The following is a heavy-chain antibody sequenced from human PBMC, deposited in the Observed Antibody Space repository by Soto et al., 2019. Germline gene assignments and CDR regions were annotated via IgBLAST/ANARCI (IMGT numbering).Heavy chain of an antibody. CDR1: GFTFSSYA. D-gene: IGHD3-22*01. CDR3: ARDGFDNYFHYYGMDV. J-gene: IGHJ6*02. Sequence: GGSLRLSCAASGFTFSSYALNWVRQAPGKGLEWVALISYDGSKKFYADSVKGRFTISRDNSKNTLSLQMNSLRPEDTAVYYCARDGFDNYFHYYGMDVRGQGTTVTVSS. V-gene: IGHV3-30-3*01. CDR2: ISYDGSKK.